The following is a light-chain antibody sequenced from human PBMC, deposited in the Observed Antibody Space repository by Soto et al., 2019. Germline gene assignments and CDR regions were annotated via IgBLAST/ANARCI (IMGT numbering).Light chain of an antibody. CDR2: DAT. CDR3: QQRXNWXT. Sequence: VLTQSPATLSLSPGERATLSCRASQSISIYLTWYQQKPGQAPRLLIYDATNRATGIPARFSGSGSGTDXTXXXXXXXXXXXAVYYCQQRXNWXTFGQGTKVX. J-gene: IGKJ1*01. V-gene: IGKV3-11*01. CDR1: QSISIY.